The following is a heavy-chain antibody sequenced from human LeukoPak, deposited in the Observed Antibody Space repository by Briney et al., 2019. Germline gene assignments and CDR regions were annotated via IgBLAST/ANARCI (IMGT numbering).Heavy chain of an antibody. CDR3: ARVVGSGWYPYYYYYMDV. D-gene: IGHD6-19*01. CDR2: IYYSGST. CDR1: GGSISSSSYY. V-gene: IGHV4-39*07. Sequence: SETLSLTCTVSGGSISSSSYYWGWIRQPPGRGVEWIGSIYYSGSTYYNPSLKSRVTIAVDTSKNQFSLKLSSVIAADTAVYYCARVVGSGWYPYYYYYMDVWGKGTTVTVSS. J-gene: IGHJ6*03.